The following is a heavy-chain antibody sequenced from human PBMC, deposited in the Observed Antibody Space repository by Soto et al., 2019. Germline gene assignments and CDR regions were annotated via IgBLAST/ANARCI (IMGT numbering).Heavy chain of an antibody. J-gene: IGHJ4*02. V-gene: IGHV1-18*01. CDR1: GYTFTSYG. CDR2: ISAYNGNT. D-gene: IGHD5-12*01. CDR3: ARESTMRGLEY. Sequence: QVQLVQSGAEVKKPGASVKVTCKASGYTFTSYGISWVRQAPGQGLEWMGWISAYNGNTNYAQKLQXXVTMTTDTATRTAYMELRSLRSDDTAVYYCARESTMRGLEYWGQGTLVTVSS.